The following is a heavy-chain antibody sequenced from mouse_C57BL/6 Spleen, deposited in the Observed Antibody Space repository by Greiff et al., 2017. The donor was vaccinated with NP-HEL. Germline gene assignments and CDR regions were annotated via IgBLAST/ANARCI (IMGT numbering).Heavy chain of an antibody. CDR2: IYPGSGNT. J-gene: IGHJ4*01. CDR3: ARGERWKAMDY. D-gene: IGHD2-3*01. Sequence: QVQLKQSGAELVRPGASVKLSCKASGYTFTDYYINWVKQRPGQGLEWIARIYPGSGNTYYNEKFKGKATLTAEKSSSTAYMQLSSLTSEDSAVYFCARGERWKAMDYWGQGTSVTVSS. V-gene: IGHV1-76*01. CDR1: GYTFTDYY.